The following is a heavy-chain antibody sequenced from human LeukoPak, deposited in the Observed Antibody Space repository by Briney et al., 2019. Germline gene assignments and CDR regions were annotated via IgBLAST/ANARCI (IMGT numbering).Heavy chain of an antibody. Sequence: GGSLRLSCAASGFTFSSYSMNWVRQAPGKGLEWVSYISSSSSTIYYADSVKGRFTISRDNAKNSLYLQMNSLRAEDTAVYCCARVSGSSWYGHYLDYWGQGTLVTVSS. CDR1: GFTFSSYS. J-gene: IGHJ4*02. D-gene: IGHD6-13*01. CDR2: ISSSSSTI. V-gene: IGHV3-48*01. CDR3: ARVSGSSWYGHYLDY.